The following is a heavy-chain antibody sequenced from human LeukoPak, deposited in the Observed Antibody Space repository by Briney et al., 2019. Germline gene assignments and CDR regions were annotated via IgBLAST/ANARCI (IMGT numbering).Heavy chain of an antibody. D-gene: IGHD3-10*01. CDR1: GGSISSSSYY. CDR2: IYYSGST. V-gene: IGHV4-39*01. Sequence: SETLSLTCTVSGGSISSSSYYWGWIRQPPGKGLEWIGSIYYSGSTNYNPSLKSRVTISVDTSKNQFSLKLSSVTAADTAVYYCARQKRITMVRGVIPHFDYWGQGTLVTVSS. CDR3: ARQKRITMVRGVIPHFDY. J-gene: IGHJ4*02.